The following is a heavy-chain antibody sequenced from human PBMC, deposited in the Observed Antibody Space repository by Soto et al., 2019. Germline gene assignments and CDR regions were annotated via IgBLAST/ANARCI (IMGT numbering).Heavy chain of an antibody. V-gene: IGHV1-69*08. Sequence: QVQLVQSGAEVKKPGSSVKVSCKASGGTFSSYTISWVRQAPGQGLEWMGRIIPILGIANYAQKFQGRVTIIADKSMSIAYMQLSRLRSEATAVYPRARDRAMPTPFDYWGQGTLVTVST. CDR1: GGTFSSYT. CDR2: IIPILGIA. CDR3: ARDRAMPTPFDY. J-gene: IGHJ4*02. D-gene: IGHD2-2*01.